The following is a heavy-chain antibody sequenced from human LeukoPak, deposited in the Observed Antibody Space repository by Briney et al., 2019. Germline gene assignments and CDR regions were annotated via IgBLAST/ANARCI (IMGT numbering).Heavy chain of an antibody. Sequence: PSETLSLTCTVSGGSISSGSYYWSWIRQPAGKGLEWIGRIYTSGSTNYNPSLKSRVTISVDTSKNQFSLKLSSVTAADTAVYYCARSRRGGWFDPWGQGTLVTVSS. D-gene: IGHD3-16*01. J-gene: IGHJ5*02. CDR1: GGSISSGSYY. CDR2: IYTSGST. CDR3: ARSRRGGWFDP. V-gene: IGHV4-61*02.